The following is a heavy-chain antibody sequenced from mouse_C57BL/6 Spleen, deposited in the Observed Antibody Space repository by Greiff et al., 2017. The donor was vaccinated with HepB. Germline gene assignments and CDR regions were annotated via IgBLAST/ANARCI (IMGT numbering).Heavy chain of an antibody. CDR2: IDPSDSYT. CDR3: AREGRKPLYWYFDV. V-gene: IGHV1-50*01. Sequence: QVQLQQPGAELVKPGASVKLSCKASGYTFTSYWMQWVKQRPGQGLEWIGEIDPSDSYTNYNQKFKGKATLTVDTSSSTAYMQLSSLTSEDSAVYYCAREGRKPLYWYFDVWGTGTTVTVSS. CDR1: GYTFTSYW. J-gene: IGHJ1*03.